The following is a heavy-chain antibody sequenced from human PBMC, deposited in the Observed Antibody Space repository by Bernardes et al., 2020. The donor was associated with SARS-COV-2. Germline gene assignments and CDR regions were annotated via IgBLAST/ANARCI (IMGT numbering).Heavy chain of an antibody. D-gene: IGHD6-13*01. CDR1: GFTFSSYW. J-gene: IGHJ6*02. CDR2: IKQDGSEK. CDR3: ATLAGTYYYYGMDV. V-gene: IGHV3-7*03. Sequence: GGSLRLSCAASGFTFSSYWMSWVRQAPGKGLEWVANIKQDGSEKYYVDSVKGRFTISRDNAKNSLYLQMNSLRAEDTALYYCATLAGTYYYYGMDVWGQGTTVTVSS.